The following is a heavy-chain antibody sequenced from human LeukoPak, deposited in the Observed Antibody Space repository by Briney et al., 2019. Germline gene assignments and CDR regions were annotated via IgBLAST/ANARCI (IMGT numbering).Heavy chain of an antibody. CDR1: GGSISSGGYS. CDR3: ARYCSSTSCSSSYYLDY. V-gene: IGHV4-30-2*01. CDR2: IYHSGST. J-gene: IGHJ4*02. D-gene: IGHD2-2*01. Sequence: SETLSLTCAVSGGSISSGGYSWSWIRQPPGKGLEWIGYIYHSGSTYYNPSLKSRVTISVDRSKNQFSLKLSSVTAADTAVYYCARYCSSTSCSSSYYLDYWGQGTLVTVSS.